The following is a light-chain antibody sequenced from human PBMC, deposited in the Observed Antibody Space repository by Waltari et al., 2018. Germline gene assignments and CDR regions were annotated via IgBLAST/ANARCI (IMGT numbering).Light chain of an antibody. Sequence: SYMLTQPPSVSVAPGQTARITCGVADIGERRVHWGQQRPGQAPVSVIYYDTDRPSGIPDRFSGSHSGDTATLIISRVEAGDEADYYCQVWDSSRHHVIFGGGTRLTVL. J-gene: IGLJ2*01. CDR3: QVWDSSRHHVI. CDR1: DIGERR. V-gene: IGLV3-21*04. CDR2: YDT.